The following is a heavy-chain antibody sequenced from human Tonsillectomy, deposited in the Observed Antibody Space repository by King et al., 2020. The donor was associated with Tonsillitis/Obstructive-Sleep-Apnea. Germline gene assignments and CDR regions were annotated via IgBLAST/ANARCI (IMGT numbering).Heavy chain of an antibody. Sequence: VQLVESGGGLIQPGGSLRLSCAASGFTVSSNYMSWVRQAPGEGRALDCVIYSCGSTYYAGSVSGRLTISRDNSMKTLSLEMNSLRAEDTAVYYCARDQDYGSGSYFHYYYYMDVWGKGTTVTVSS. V-gene: IGHV3-53*01. CDR2: IYSCGST. D-gene: IGHD3-10*01. CDR3: ARDQDYGSGSYFHYYYYMDV. J-gene: IGHJ6*03. CDR1: GFTVSSNY.